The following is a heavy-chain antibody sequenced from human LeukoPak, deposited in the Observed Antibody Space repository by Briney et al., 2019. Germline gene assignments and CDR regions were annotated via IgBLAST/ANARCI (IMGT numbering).Heavy chain of an antibody. D-gene: IGHD4-17*01. J-gene: IGHJ5*02. V-gene: IGHV4-59*01. Sequence: SETLSLTCTVSGGSIRSYYWSWIRQPPGKGLGWIGYVYYSGSTNYNPSLKSRVTISVDTSKNQFSLKLSSVTAADTAVYYCARSDYGDYVGWFGPWGQGTLVTVSS. CDR3: ARSDYGDYVGWFGP. CDR2: VYYSGST. CDR1: GGSIRSYY.